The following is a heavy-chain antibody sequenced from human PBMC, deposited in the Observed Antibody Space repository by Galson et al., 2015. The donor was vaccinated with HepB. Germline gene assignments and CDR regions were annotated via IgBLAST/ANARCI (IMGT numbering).Heavy chain of an antibody. CDR2: ISSSSSYI. CDR1: GFTFSSYS. CDR3: ARDEILGSRGPGP. J-gene: IGHJ5*02. D-gene: IGHD2-15*01. V-gene: IGHV3-21*01. Sequence: SLRLSCAASGFTFSSYSMNWVRQAPGKGLEWVSSISSSSSYIYYADSVKGRFTISRDNAKNSLYLQMNSLRAEDTAVYYCARDEILGSRGPGPWGQGTLVTVSS.